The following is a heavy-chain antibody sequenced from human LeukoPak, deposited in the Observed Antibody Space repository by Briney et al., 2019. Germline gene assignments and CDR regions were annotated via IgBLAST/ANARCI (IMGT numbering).Heavy chain of an antibody. D-gene: IGHD1-26*01. CDR1: GYTFTSYD. CDR3: ARGLKRGIVGAALGY. CDR2: MNPNSGNT. Sequence: ASVKVSCKASGYTFTSYDINWVRQAPGQGLEWMGWMNPNSGNTGYAQKFQGRATMTRNTSISTAYMELSSLRSEDTAVYYCARGLKRGIVGAALGYWGQGTLVTVSS. V-gene: IGHV1-8*01. J-gene: IGHJ4*02.